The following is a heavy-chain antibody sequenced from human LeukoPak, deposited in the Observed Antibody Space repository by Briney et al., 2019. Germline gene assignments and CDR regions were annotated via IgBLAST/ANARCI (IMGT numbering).Heavy chain of an antibody. CDR3: AKEDRVAGYYYYMDV. J-gene: IGHJ6*03. V-gene: IGHV3-30*02. CDR2: IRYDGSNK. D-gene: IGHD6-19*01. Sequence: GGSLRLSCAASGFTFSSYGMHWVRQAPGKGLEWVAFIRYDGSNKYYADSVRGRFTISRDNSKNTLYLQMNSLRAEDTAVYYCAKEDRVAGYYYYMDVWGKGTTVTVSS. CDR1: GFTFSSYG.